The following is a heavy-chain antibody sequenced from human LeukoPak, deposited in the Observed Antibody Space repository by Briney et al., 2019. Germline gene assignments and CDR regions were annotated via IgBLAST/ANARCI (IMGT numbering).Heavy chain of an antibody. CDR2: ISSSGSTI. D-gene: IGHD1-1*01. Sequence: GGSLRLSCAASGFTFSDYYMSWIRQAPGKGLEWVSYISSSGSTIYYADSVKGRFTISRDNAKNSLYLQMNSLRAEDTAVYYCAREGSGMSFNAWNDGLDYYYMDVWGKGTAVTVSS. V-gene: IGHV3-11*01. J-gene: IGHJ6*03. CDR3: AREGSGMSFNAWNDGLDYYYMDV. CDR1: GFTFSDYY.